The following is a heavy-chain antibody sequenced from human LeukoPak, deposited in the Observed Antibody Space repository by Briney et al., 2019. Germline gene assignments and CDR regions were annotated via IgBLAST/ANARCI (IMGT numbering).Heavy chain of an antibody. CDR3: AKAGKGDNWNYYYMDV. V-gene: IGHV3-48*01. Sequence: PGGSLRLSCAASGFTFSSYNMNWVRQAPGKGLEWVSFITTSSSTIYYADSVKGRFTISRDNDKNSLYLQMNSLRAEDMAVYYCAKAGKGDNWNYYYMDVWGKGTTVTVSS. CDR2: ITTSSSTI. D-gene: IGHD1-20*01. CDR1: GFTFSSYN. J-gene: IGHJ6*03.